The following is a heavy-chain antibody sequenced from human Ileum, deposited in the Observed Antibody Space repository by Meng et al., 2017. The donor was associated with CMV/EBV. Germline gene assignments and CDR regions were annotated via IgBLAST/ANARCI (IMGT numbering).Heavy chain of an antibody. J-gene: IGHJ5*02. CDR1: FTSYY. CDR2: INPSGGST. D-gene: IGHD3-3*01. Sequence: FTSYYMHWVRQAPGQGLEWMGIINPSGGSTSYAQKFQGRVTMTRDTSTSTVYMELSSLRSEDTAVYYCARGLRELRFLEWLRSNGFDPWGQGTLVTVS. V-gene: IGHV1-46*01. CDR3: ARGLRELRFLEWLRSNGFDP.